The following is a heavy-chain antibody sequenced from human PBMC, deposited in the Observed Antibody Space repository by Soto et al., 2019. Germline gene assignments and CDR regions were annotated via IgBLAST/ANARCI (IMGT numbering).Heavy chain of an antibody. J-gene: IGHJ4*02. CDR1: GYTLTELF. CDR2: FDPEDGET. V-gene: IGHV1-24*01. CDR3: ATPFRGGDAFDY. Sequence: ASVKVSCKVSGYTLTELFIHWVRQAPGKGLEWMGGFDPEDGETIYAQKFQGRVTMTEDTSTDTAYMELSSLRSEDTAVYYCATPFRGGDAFDYWGQGTLVTVSS. D-gene: IGHD2-21*02.